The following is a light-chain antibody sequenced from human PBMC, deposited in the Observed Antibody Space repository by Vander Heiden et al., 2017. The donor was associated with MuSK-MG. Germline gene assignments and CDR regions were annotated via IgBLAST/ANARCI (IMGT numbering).Light chain of an antibody. CDR2: DAA. V-gene: IGKV3-11*01. Sequence: SVLTQSPAPLSLSPGERATLSCRASQSVLSYLAWYQQKPGQAPRLLIYDAASRAAGVPARFSGSGSGTDFTLTISSLEPEDFAVYYCQQRRNWPPLTFGGGTKVEIK. CDR1: QSVLSY. J-gene: IGKJ4*01. CDR3: QQRRNWPPLT.